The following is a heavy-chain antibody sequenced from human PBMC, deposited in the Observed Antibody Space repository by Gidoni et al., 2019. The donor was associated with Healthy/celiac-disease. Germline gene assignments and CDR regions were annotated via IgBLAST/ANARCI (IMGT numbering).Heavy chain of an antibody. J-gene: IGHJ4*02. CDR1: GFTFSSYA. CDR3: AKRYCSGGSCYRLFDY. CDR2: IIGSGGST. V-gene: IGHV3-23*01. Sequence: EVQLLESGGGLVQPGGSLRLSCAAPGFTFSSYAMSWVCQAPGKGLGWFSAIIGSGGSTYYADSVKGRFTISRDNSKNTLYLQMNSLRAEDTAVYYCAKRYCSGGSCYRLFDYWGQGTLVTVSS. D-gene: IGHD2-15*01.